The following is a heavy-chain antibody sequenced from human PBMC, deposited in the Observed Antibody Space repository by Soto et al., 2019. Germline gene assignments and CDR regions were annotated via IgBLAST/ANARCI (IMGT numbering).Heavy chain of an antibody. D-gene: IGHD4-17*01. CDR3: ARRYGPSFDY. J-gene: IGHJ4*02. CDR1: GFTFSSYS. CDR2: IYDSGST. V-gene: IGHV4-59*01. Sequence: GSLRLSCAASGFTFSSYSMNWVRQPPGKGLEWIGYIYDSGSTNYNPSLKSRVTISVDTSKNQFSLKLSSVTAADTAVYYCARRYGPSFDYWGQGTLVTVSS.